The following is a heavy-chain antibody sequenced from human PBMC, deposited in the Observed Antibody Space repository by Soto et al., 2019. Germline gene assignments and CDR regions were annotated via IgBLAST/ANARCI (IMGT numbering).Heavy chain of an antibody. V-gene: IGHV3-23*01. Sequence: LRLSCAASGFTFINYAMSWVRQAPGKGLEWVSAISGSGGATYYADSVKGRFTISRDNSKNTLYLEMNSLRAEDTALYYCARDIRYYSYGSGYYSYFDYWGQGTLVTVSS. CDR1: GFTFINYA. D-gene: IGHD3-22*01. J-gene: IGHJ4*02. CDR3: ARDIRYYSYGSGYYSYFDY. CDR2: ISGSGGAT.